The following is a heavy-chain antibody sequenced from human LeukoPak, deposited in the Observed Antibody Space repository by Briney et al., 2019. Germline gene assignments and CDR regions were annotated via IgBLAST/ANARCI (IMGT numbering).Heavy chain of an antibody. D-gene: IGHD3-10*01. CDR3: AKDFSQLTMVRGALDY. J-gene: IGHJ4*02. Sequence: PGGSLRLSCAASGFTFSSYAMSWVRQAPGKGLEWVSAISGSGSSTYYADSVKGRFTISRDNSKNTLYLQMNSLRAEDTAVYYCAKDFSQLTMVRGALDYWGQGTLVTVSS. V-gene: IGHV3-23*01. CDR2: ISGSGSST. CDR1: GFTFSSYA.